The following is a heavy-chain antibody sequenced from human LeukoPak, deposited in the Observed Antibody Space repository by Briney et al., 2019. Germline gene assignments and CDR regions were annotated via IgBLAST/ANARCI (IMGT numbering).Heavy chain of an antibody. J-gene: IGHJ5*02. CDR2: IFPGDSRT. Sequence: GESLKISCKGIGYSFTSYWIGWVRQMPGKGLEWMGVIFPGDSRTRYNPSFQGQVTISVDKSISTAYLQWVSLKASDTAMYYCAWRDLTSTWSYPWGQGTLVTVSS. V-gene: IGHV5-51*01. CDR3: AWRDLTSTWSYP. CDR1: GYSFTSYW. D-gene: IGHD2-2*01.